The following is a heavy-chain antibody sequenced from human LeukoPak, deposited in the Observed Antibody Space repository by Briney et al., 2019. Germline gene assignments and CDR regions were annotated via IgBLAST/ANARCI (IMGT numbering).Heavy chain of an antibody. CDR1: GYTFTGYY. CDR3: ANVRWLQYFDY. D-gene: IGHD5-24*01. J-gene: IGHJ4*02. V-gene: IGHV1-2*02. Sequence: ASVKVSCKASGYTFTGYYMHWVRQAPGQGLEWMEWINPNSGGTNYAQKFQGRVTRTRDTSISTAYMELSRLRSDDTAVYYCANVRWLQYFDYWGQGTLVTVSS. CDR2: INPNSGGT.